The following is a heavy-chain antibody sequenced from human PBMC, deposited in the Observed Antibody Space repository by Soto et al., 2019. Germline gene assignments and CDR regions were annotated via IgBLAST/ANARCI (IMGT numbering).Heavy chain of an antibody. CDR2: ISSSSSTI. Sequence: GGSLRLSCAASGFTFSSYSMNWVRQAPGKGLEWVSYISSSSSTIYYADSVKGRFTISRDNAKNSLYLQMNSLRAEDTAVYYCAVYYYGLGPRAFDIWGQGTMVTVSS. CDR3: AVYYYGLGPRAFDI. CDR1: GFTFSSYS. J-gene: IGHJ3*02. D-gene: IGHD3-10*01. V-gene: IGHV3-48*01.